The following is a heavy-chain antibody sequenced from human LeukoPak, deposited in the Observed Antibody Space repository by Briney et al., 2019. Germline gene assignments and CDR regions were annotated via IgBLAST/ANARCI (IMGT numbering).Heavy chain of an antibody. CDR2: IKQDGSEK. V-gene: IGHV3-7*01. Sequence: PGGSLRLSCAASGFTLSTYWMTWVRQAPGKGLEWLANIKQDGSEKYYVDSVKGRFTISRDNAKKLLYLQMNSLRVEDTAVYYCARDRGSSGRLGRFDNWGQGTLVTVSP. CDR1: GFTLSTYW. CDR3: ARDRGSSGRLGRFDN. D-gene: IGHD6-19*01. J-gene: IGHJ4*02.